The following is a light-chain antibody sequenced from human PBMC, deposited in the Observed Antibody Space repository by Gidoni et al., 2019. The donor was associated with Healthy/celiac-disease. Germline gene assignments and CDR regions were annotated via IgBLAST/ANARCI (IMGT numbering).Light chain of an antibody. Sequence: QSALTQPRSVSGSPGQSVTIPCTGTRSDVGGYNYVSWYQQHPGKAPNLLIYDVSNRPSGVPDRFSGSKAGNTASLTISGLQAEDEADYYCCSYAGSYTYVFGTGTKVTVL. CDR3: CSYAGSYTYV. CDR1: RSDVGGYNY. J-gene: IGLJ1*01. V-gene: IGLV2-11*01. CDR2: DVS.